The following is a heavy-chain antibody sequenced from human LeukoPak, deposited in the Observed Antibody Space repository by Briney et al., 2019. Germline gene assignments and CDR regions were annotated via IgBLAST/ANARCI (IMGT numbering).Heavy chain of an antibody. CDR2: IYYSGSA. V-gene: IGHV4-30-2*01. Sequence: KSSQTLSLTCGVSGGSISNGGYSWNWIRQPPGKGLEWIGYIYYSGSAYYNPSLESRVTISVDTSKNQFSLKLRSVTAADTAVYYCARLVGTAADDYWGQGTLVTVSS. CDR1: GGSISNGGYS. CDR3: ARLVGTAADDY. J-gene: IGHJ4*02. D-gene: IGHD6-13*01.